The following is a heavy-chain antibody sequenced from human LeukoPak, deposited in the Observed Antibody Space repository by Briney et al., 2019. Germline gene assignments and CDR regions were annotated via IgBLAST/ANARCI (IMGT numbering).Heavy chain of an antibody. J-gene: IGHJ6*02. CDR2: IYSGGST. D-gene: IGHD6-13*01. CDR3: ARDGTGWSSWNTNYYGMDV. CDR1: GFTVSSNY. V-gene: IGHV3-66*01. Sequence: GGSLRLSCAASGFTVSSNYMSWVRQAPGKGLEWVSVIYSGGSTYYADSVKGRFTISRDNSKNTLYLQMNSLRAEDTAVYYCARDGTGWSSWNTNYYGMDVWGQGTTVTVSS.